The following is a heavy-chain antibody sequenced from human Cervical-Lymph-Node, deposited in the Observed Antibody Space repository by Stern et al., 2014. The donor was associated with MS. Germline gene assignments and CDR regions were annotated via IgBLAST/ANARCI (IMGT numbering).Heavy chain of an antibody. D-gene: IGHD6-19*01. CDR1: GYTFISYY. CDR3: AREVAGHRLGMMDV. V-gene: IGHV1-46*01. CDR2: INPSGGST. J-gene: IGHJ6*02. Sequence: QVQLVQSGAEVKKPGASVKVSCKASGYTFISYYIHWVRQAPGQGLERMGIINPSGGSTSYAQKFQGRVTMTRDTSTSTVYMELRSLRSDDTAVYYCAREVAGHRLGMMDVWGQGTTVTVSS.